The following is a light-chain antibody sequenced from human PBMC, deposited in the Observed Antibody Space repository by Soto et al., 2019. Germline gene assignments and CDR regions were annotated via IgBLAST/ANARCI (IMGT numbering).Light chain of an antibody. CDR1: SSDVGGYDY. CDR3: SSYSISTAYL. Sequence: QSALTQPASMSGSPGQSITISCTGTSSDVGGYDYVSWYQLHPGKAPKLMVFEVSNRPSGVSYRFSGSKSGNTASLTISGLQAEDEADYFCSSYSISTAYLFGTGTKV. CDR2: EVS. J-gene: IGLJ1*01. V-gene: IGLV2-14*01.